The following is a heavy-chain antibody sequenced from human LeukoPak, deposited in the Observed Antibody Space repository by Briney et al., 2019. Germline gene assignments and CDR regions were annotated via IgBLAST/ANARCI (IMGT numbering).Heavy chain of an antibody. CDR2: IYYSGST. CDR1: GGSISSYY. CDR3: ARGDTYYYGMDV. D-gene: IGHD5-18*01. J-gene: IGHJ6*02. Sequence: PSETLSLACTVSGGSISSYYWSWIRQPPGKGLEWIGYIYYSGSTNYNPSLKSRVTISVDTSKNQFSLKLSSVTAADTAVYYCARGDTYYYGMDVWGQGRTVTVSS. V-gene: IGHV4-59*01.